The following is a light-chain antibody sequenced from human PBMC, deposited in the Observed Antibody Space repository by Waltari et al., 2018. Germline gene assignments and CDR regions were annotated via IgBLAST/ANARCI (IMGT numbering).Light chain of an antibody. CDR1: SSNIGSNY. CDR2: RNK. J-gene: IGLJ3*02. Sequence: QSVLTQPPSASGTPGQRVTISCSGSSSNIGSNYVYWYQQLPGTAPKRLSDRNKDRPSGVPDRFSGSKSGTSASLAISGLRSEDEADYYCAAWDDSLSAWVFGGGTKLTVL. V-gene: IGLV1-47*01. CDR3: AAWDDSLSAWV.